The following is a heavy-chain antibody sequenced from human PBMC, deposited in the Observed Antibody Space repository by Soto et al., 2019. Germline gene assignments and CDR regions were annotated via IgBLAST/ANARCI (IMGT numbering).Heavy chain of an antibody. CDR2: IYDTGISDYTPST. Sequence: SATLSLTCTVSGGSITSSYWSWIRRPPGKGLEWIAYIYDTGISDYTPSTSYNPSLKSRVTMSVDTSKSQFSLKLTSVTAADTAVYYCARGEDAFFYYGLDVWGQGITVTVSS. CDR3: ARGEDAFFYYGLDV. J-gene: IGHJ6*02. V-gene: IGHV4-59*01. CDR1: GGSITSSY.